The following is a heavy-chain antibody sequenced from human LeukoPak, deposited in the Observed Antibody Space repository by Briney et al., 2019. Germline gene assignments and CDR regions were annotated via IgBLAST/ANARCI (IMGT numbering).Heavy chain of an antibody. J-gene: IGHJ4*02. Sequence: APGRASDKPLDPPFTTSGIIWFPRAPGHGLRGWGWISAYNGNTNYAQKLQGRVTMTTDTSTSTAYMELRSLRSDDTAVYYCARGTKLPRTFDYWGQGTLVTVSS. CDR2: ISAYNGNT. D-gene: IGHD2-15*01. CDR1: DPPFTTSG. V-gene: IGHV1-18*04. CDR3: ARGTKLPRTFDY.